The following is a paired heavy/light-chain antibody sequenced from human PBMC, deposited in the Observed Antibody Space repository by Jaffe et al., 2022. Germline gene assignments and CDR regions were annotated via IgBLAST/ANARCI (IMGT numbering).Heavy chain of an antibody. CDR2: INPSGGST. D-gene: IGHD2-2*02. V-gene: IGHV1-46*01. CDR1: GYTFTSYY. CDR3: ARDRGYCSSTSCYIRRLFDY. Sequence: QVQLVQSGAEVKKPGASVKVSCKASGYTFTSYYMHWVRQAPGQGLEWMGIINPSGGSTSYAQKFQGRVTMTRDTSTSTVYMELSSLRSEDTAVYYCARDRGYCSSTSCYIRRLFDYWGQGTLVTVSS. J-gene: IGHJ4*02.
Light chain of an antibody. CDR1: QSVLYSSNNKNY. V-gene: IGKV4-1*01. Sequence: DIVMTQSPDSLAVSLGERATINCKSSQSVLYSSNNKNYLAWYQQKPGQPPKLLIYWASTRESGVPDRFSGSGSGTDFTLTISSLQAEDVAVYYCQQYYSTPPAYTFGQGTKLEIK. J-gene: IGKJ2*01. CDR2: WAS. CDR3: QQYYSTPPAYT.